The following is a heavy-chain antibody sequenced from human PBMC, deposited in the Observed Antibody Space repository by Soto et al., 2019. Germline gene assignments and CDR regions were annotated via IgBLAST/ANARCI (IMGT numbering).Heavy chain of an antibody. CDR3: ARAPVDWNDRQPIDY. D-gene: IGHD1-1*01. Sequence: GGSLRLSCVASEFIFSDYAMSWVRQAPGKGPEWVSGIGGDDNKTEYADSVKGRFTISRDNAKNTLYLQMNSLRVEDTAVYYCARAPVDWNDRQPIDYWGQGTLVTVSS. CDR1: EFIFSDYA. CDR2: IGGDDNKT. V-gene: IGHV3-23*01. J-gene: IGHJ4*02.